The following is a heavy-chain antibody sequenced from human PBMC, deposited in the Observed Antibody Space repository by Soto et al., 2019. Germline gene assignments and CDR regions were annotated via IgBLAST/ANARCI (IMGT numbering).Heavy chain of an antibody. J-gene: IGHJ4*02. V-gene: IGHV3-23*05. CDR1: GFTFSSHP. CDR2: IDSSGDNT. Sequence: EVQLLESGGGLVQPGGSLRLSCAASGFTFSSHPMSWVRQAPGKGLEWVSGIDSSGDNTYYADSVTGRFTISRDSSKTKLYLQMNILRAAVTAVYYGAKVTWRDPIGGDVWGQGTLVTVSA. CDR3: AKVTWRDPIGGDV. D-gene: IGHD3-16*01.